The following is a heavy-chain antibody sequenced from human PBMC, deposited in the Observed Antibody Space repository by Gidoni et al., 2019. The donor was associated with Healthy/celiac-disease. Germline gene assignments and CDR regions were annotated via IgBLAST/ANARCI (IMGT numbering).Heavy chain of an antibody. CDR3: ARGRGWSSSWYFPPYFDY. D-gene: IGHD6-13*01. Sequence: QVQLQQWGAGLLKPSETLSLTCAVYGGSFSGYYWSWIRQPPGKGLELIGEINHSGSTNYNPSLKSRITISVDTSKNQFSLKLSSVTAADTAVYYFARGRGWSSSWYFPPYFDYWGQGTLVTVSS. J-gene: IGHJ4*02. V-gene: IGHV4-34*01. CDR1: GGSFSGYY. CDR2: INHSGST.